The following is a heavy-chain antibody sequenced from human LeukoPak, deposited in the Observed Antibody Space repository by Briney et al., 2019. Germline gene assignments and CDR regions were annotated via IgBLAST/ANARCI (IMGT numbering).Heavy chain of an antibody. J-gene: IGHJ4*02. CDR3: ATPGGDYYYDSSGYRGGFDY. CDR1: GGSFSGYY. CDR2: INHSGST. D-gene: IGHD3-22*01. Sequence: PSGTLSLTCAVYGGSFSGYYWSWIRQPPGKGLEWIGEINHSGSTNYNPSLKSRVTISVDTSKNQFSLKLSSVTAADTAVYYCATPGGDYYYDSSGYRGGFDYWGQGTLVTVSS. V-gene: IGHV4-34*01.